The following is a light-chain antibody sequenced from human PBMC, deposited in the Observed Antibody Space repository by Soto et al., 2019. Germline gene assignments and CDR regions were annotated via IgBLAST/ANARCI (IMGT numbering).Light chain of an antibody. CDR2: WAS. V-gene: IGKV4-1*01. CDR3: QQYYTTLS. CDR1: QSVLYNSDNKNY. J-gene: IGKJ4*01. Sequence: DIVMTQSPDSLAVSLGERATINCKSSQSVLYNSDNKNYLAWYQQKAGQPPKLLIYWASTRDSGVPDRFRGSGSWADFTLTINNLQAEDVAVYYCQQYYTTLSFGGGTKVEIK.